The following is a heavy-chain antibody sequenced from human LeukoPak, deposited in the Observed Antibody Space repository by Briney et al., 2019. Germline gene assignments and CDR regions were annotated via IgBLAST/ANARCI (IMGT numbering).Heavy chain of an antibody. D-gene: IGHD2-15*01. Sequence: GGSLRLSCAVSGFTFTNAWMSWVRQAPGKGLEWVGRIKSKTDGGTTDYAAPVKGRFTISRDDSKNTLYLEMNSLKIEDTAVYYCTTGRSGGSCPYWGQGTLVTVSS. V-gene: IGHV3-15*01. CDR3: TTGRSGGSCPY. CDR1: GFTFTNAW. CDR2: IKSKTDGGTT. J-gene: IGHJ4*02.